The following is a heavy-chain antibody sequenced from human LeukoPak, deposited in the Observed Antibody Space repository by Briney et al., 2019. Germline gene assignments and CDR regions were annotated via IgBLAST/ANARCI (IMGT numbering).Heavy chain of an antibody. D-gene: IGHD3-16*01. CDR1: GFNFDGYG. J-gene: IGHJ3*01. CDR3: ASVFNGRKGGPLDV. CDR2: MDWSGGSS. V-gene: IGHV3-20*01. Sequence: GGSLRRSCTASGFNFDGYGMSWVRRVPGKGLECVSGMDWSGGSSGYADSVKGRFAIPRDTDKNSLYPPMTSLRVEDTAFYHCASVFNGRKGGPLDVWGPGKVVSVSS.